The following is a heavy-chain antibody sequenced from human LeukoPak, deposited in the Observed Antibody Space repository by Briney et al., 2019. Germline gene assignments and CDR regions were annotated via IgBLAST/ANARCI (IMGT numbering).Heavy chain of an antibody. Sequence: GESLKISCKVSGYNFVSYWIGWVRQMPGKGLEWMGITDPDDSDSGYSPSFQGQVTMSADKSIGTAYLQWSSLKASDTAMYYCARLYCTSSSCFPFDYWGQGTLVTVSS. J-gene: IGHJ4*02. D-gene: IGHD2-15*01. CDR1: GYNFVSYW. CDR2: TDPDDSDS. V-gene: IGHV5-51*01. CDR3: ARLYCTSSSCFPFDY.